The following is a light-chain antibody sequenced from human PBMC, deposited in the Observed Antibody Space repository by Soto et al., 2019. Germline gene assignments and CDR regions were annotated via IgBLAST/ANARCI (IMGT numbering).Light chain of an antibody. V-gene: IGLV2-14*01. CDR1: SSDVGGYNY. CDR2: DVS. Sequence: QSALTQPASVSGSPGPSITISCTGTSSDVGGYNYVSWYQQHPGKAPKLMIYDVSNRPSGVSNRCAGSKSGNTASLTISGLQAEDEADYYCSSYTSSSTLVFGGGTKLTVL. J-gene: IGLJ2*01. CDR3: SSYTSSSTLV.